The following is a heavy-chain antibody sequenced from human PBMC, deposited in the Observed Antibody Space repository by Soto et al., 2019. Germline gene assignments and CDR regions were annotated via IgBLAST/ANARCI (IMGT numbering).Heavy chain of an antibody. CDR2: IWYDGSNK. D-gene: IGHD5-18*01. J-gene: IGHJ4*02. CDR1: GFTFSSYG. Sequence: QVQLVESGGGVVQPGRSLRLSCPASGFTFSSYGMHWVRQAPGKGLEWVAVIWYDGSNKYYADSVKGRFTISRDNSKNTLYLQMNSLRAEDTAVYYCARDNWDSYGYDYWGQGTLVTVSS. V-gene: IGHV3-33*01. CDR3: ARDNWDSYGYDY.